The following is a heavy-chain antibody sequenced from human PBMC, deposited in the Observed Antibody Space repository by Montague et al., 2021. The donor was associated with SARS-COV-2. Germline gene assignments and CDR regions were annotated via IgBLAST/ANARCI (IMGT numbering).Heavy chain of an antibody. V-gene: IGHV4-34*01. D-gene: IGHD3-3*01. CDR3: ARGQVTVFGVLIMLPAAGPLDV. J-gene: IGHJ3*01. CDR2: ITHHTGA. CDR1: GGSFSDYY. Sequence: SETLSLTCSVYGGSFSDYYWSWVRQPPGKGLEWIGEITHHTGASYNPSLKSRVSISVDTSKSQFSLRLTSVTAADTGVYYCARGQVTVFGVLIMLPAAGPLDVWGQGTKVTVSS.